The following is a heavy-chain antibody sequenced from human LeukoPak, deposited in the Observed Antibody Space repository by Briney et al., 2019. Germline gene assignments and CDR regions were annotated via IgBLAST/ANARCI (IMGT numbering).Heavy chain of an antibody. V-gene: IGHV3-23*01. CDR1: GFIFSSYS. CDR2: ITGSGGNT. D-gene: IGHD6-13*01. Sequence: GGSLRLSCAASGFIFSSYSMSWVRQAPGRGLEWVSVITGSGGNTYYADSVKGRFTISKDNSKNTVYLQMSSLRVDDTAVYYCAKAASSSWPSYYYGMDVWGQGTTVTVSS. CDR3: AKAASSSWPSYYYGMDV. J-gene: IGHJ6*02.